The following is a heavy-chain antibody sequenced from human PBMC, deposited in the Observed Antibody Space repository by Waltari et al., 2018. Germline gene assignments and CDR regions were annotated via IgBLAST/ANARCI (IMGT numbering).Heavy chain of an antibody. Sequence: QVQLVQSGAEVKKPGASVKVSCKASGYTFTSYYMHWVRQAPGQGLEWMGIINPSGGSTSYAQKCQGRVTMTRDTSTSTVYMELSSMRSEDTAVYYCASISAPYYDFWSGYDAFDIWGQGTMVTVSA. CDR1: GYTFTSYY. CDR2: INPSGGST. V-gene: IGHV1-46*01. J-gene: IGHJ3*02. D-gene: IGHD3-3*01. CDR3: ASISAPYYDFWSGYDAFDI.